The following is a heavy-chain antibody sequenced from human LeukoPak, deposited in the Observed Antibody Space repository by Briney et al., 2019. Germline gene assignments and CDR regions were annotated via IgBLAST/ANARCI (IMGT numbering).Heavy chain of an antibody. CDR3: VHCGGDCYPCCGMDA. Sequence: PGGSLRLSCAASGFTVSSNYMSWVRQAPGKGLEWVSVIYSGGSTYYADSVKGRFIISRDNSKNTLYLQMNSLRAEDTAVYYCVHCGGDCYPCCGMDAWGHGATVTVSS. D-gene: IGHD2-21*02. CDR2: IYSGGST. CDR1: GFTVSSNY. J-gene: IGHJ6*02. V-gene: IGHV3-53*01.